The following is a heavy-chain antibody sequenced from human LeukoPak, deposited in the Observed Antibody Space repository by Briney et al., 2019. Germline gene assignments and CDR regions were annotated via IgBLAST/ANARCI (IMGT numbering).Heavy chain of an antibody. Sequence: SGTLSLTCAVSGGSILTTNWWSWVRQPPGKGLEWIGEAHLSGTSNYNPSLKSRVSMDKSKNQLSLKLTSVIAADTAMYYCARESGAFSPFGFWGQGTLVTVSS. CDR1: GGSILTTNW. D-gene: IGHD1-26*01. V-gene: IGHV4-4*02. CDR3: ARESGAFSPFGF. CDR2: AHLSGTS. J-gene: IGHJ4*02.